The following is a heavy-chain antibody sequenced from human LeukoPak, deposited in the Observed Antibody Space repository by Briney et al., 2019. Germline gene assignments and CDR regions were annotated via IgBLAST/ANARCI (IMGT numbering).Heavy chain of an antibody. V-gene: IGHV3-23*01. J-gene: IGHJ4*02. CDR3: AKDGGSSTWNKGSFDY. Sequence: PGGSLRLSCAASGFTFSSYAMSWVRQAPGKGLEWVSALIGSGLTTYYTDSVKGRFTVSRDNSKDTLYLQMSSLRAEDTAVYYCAKDGGSSTWNKGSFDYWGQGTLVTVSS. D-gene: IGHD6-13*01. CDR2: LIGSGLTT. CDR1: GFTFSSYA.